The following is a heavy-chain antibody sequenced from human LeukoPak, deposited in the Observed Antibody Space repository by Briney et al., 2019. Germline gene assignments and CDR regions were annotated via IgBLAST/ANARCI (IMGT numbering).Heavy chain of an antibody. J-gene: IGHJ4*02. CDR3: ARHSSMTTVVFDY. V-gene: IGHV4-39*01. D-gene: IGHD4-23*01. CDR1: GGSISSSNYY. CDR2: IYYSGST. Sequence: PSETLSLICTVSGGSISSSNYYWGWIRQPPGKGLEWIGSIYYSGSTYYNPSLKSRVTISVDTSKRQFSLKLNSVTAADTVVYYARHSSMTTVVFDYWGQGTLVTVSS.